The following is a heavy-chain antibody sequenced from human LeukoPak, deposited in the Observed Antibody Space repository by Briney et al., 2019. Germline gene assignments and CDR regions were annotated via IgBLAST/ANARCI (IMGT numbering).Heavy chain of an antibody. D-gene: IGHD6-13*01. CDR2: IFYSGST. CDR1: GGSISSSSYY. Sequence: SETLSLTCTVSGGSISSSSYYWGWIRQPPGKGLEWIGSIFYSGSTYYNPSLKSRVTISVDTSKNKFSLKLSSVTAADTAVYYCARSPSSNWQYYFNYWGQGTLVTVSS. V-gene: IGHV4-39*01. J-gene: IGHJ4*02. CDR3: ARSPSSNWQYYFNY.